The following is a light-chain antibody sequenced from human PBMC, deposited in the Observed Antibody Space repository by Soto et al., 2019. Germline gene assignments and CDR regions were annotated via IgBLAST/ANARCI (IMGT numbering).Light chain of an antibody. CDR1: QSITSY. J-gene: IGKJ1*01. V-gene: IGKV1-39*01. CDR2: AAS. Sequence: DIQMTQSPSSLSASVGDRVTITCRASQSITSYLNCYQQKPGKAPQLLIYAASSLQSGAPSRFSGSGSGTDFTLTISSLQPEDFATYFCQQSYTTPWTFGQGTKVEVK. CDR3: QQSYTTPWT.